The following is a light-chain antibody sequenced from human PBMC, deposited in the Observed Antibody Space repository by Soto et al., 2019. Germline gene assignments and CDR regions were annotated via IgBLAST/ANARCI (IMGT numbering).Light chain of an antibody. J-gene: IGKJ1*01. CDR3: QQYNSYSQP. V-gene: IGKV1-5*03. CDR2: KAS. Sequence: DIQMTQSPSTLSASVGARVTITCRASQSISTWLAWYQQKPGRAPKLLIYKASSLETGVPSRFSSSGSGTEFTLTISSLQPDDFATYYCQQYNSYSQPFGQGTKVEIK. CDR1: QSISTW.